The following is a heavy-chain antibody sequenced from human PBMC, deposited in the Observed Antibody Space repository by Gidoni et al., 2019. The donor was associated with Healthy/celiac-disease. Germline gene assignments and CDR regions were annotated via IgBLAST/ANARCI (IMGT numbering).Heavy chain of an antibody. Sequence: QLHLQESASGLVQPSQTLSLTCAVSGGSISSGGYSWSWIRQPPGKGLEWIGYIYHSGSTYYNPSLKSRVTISVDRSKNQFSLKLSSVTAADTAVYYCARDKREDDSSGYYSYFDYWGQGTLVTVSS. CDR3: ARDKREDDSSGYYSYFDY. V-gene: IGHV4-30-2*01. CDR1: GGSISSGGYS. J-gene: IGHJ4*02. CDR2: IYHSGST. D-gene: IGHD3-22*01.